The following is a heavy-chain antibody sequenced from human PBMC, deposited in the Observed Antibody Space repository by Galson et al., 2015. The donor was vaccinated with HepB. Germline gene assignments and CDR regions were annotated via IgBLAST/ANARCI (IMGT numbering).Heavy chain of an antibody. V-gene: IGHV3-53*01. D-gene: IGHD5-12*01. CDR3: ARDRSVDIVAKGGLD. CDR1: GFTVSSNY. J-gene: IGHJ4*02. CDR2: IYSGGST. Sequence: SLRLSCAASGFTVSSNYMSWVRQAPGKRLEWVSVIYSGGSTYYADSVKGRFTISRDNSKNTLYLQMNSLRAEDTAVYYCARDRSVDIVAKGGLDWGQGTLVTVSS.